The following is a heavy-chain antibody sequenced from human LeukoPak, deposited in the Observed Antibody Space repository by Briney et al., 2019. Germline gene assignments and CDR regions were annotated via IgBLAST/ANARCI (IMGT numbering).Heavy chain of an antibody. V-gene: IGHV3-30-3*01. Sequence: PGGSLRLSCAASGFTFSSYAMHWVRQAPGKGLEWVAVISYDGSNKYYADSVKGRFTISRDNSKNTLYLQMNSLRAEDTAVYYCERGEMATGLFDYWGQGTLVTVSS. CDR1: GFTFSSYA. CDR3: ERGEMATGLFDY. CDR2: ISYDGSNK. D-gene: IGHD5-24*01. J-gene: IGHJ4*02.